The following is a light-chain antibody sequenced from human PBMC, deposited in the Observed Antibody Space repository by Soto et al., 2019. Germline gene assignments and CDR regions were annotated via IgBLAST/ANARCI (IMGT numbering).Light chain of an antibody. CDR3: QQSYSAPYT. Sequence: DIQMTQSPSSLSASVGDRVTITCRASQSIRSYLNWYQQKPRKAPKVLIYTAYTLQSGVPSRFSGSGSGTDFTLTISSLQPEDFATYYCQQSYSAPYTFGQGTNLEIK. CDR2: TAY. J-gene: IGKJ2*01. V-gene: IGKV1-39*01. CDR1: QSIRSY.